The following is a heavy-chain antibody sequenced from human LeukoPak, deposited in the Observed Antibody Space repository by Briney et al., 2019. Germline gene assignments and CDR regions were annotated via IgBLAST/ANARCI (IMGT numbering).Heavy chain of an antibody. J-gene: IGHJ4*02. V-gene: IGHV4-39*07. Sequence: SSETLSLTCTVSGGSISSSSYYWGWIRQPPGKGLEWIGSIYYSGSTYYNPSLKSRVTISVDTSKNQFSLKLSSVTAADTAVYYCARAALRVRADFFDYWGQGTLVTVSS. CDR2: IYYSGST. D-gene: IGHD1-26*01. CDR1: GGSISSSSYY. CDR3: ARAALRVRADFFDY.